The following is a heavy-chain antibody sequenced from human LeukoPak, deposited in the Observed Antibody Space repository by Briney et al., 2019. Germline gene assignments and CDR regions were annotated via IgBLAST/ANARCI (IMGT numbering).Heavy chain of an antibody. D-gene: IGHD6-6*01. CDR2: IYYSGST. CDR1: GGSISSSSYY. CDR3: ARGRPNFDY. J-gene: IGHJ4*02. Sequence: SETLSLTCIVSGGSISSSSYYWSWIRQPPGKGLEWIGYIYYSGSTNYNPSLKSRVTISVDTSKNQFSLKLSSVTAADTAVYYCARGRPNFDYWGQGTLVTVSS. V-gene: IGHV4-61*01.